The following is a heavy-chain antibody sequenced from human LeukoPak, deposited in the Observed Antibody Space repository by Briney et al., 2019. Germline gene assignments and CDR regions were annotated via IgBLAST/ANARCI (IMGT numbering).Heavy chain of an antibody. CDR3: ARDRGYYYDSSGYNPAY. Sequence: QTGGSLRLSCAASGFTVSSNYMSWVRQAPGKGLEWVSVIYSGGSTYYADSVKGRFTISRDNSKNTLYLQMNSLRAEDTAVYYCARDRGYYYDSSGYNPAYWGQGTLVTVSS. J-gene: IGHJ4*02. CDR1: GFTVSSNY. CDR2: IYSGGST. D-gene: IGHD3-22*01. V-gene: IGHV3-66*01.